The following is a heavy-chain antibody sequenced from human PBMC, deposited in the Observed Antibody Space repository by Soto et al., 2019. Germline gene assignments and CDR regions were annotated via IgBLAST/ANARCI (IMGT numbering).Heavy chain of an antibody. CDR2: ISYDGSNK. V-gene: IGHV3-30*14. Sequence: QVQLVESGGGVVQPGRSLRLSCAASGFTFSSYAMHWVRQAPGKGLEWVAVISYDGSNKYYADSVKGRFTISRDNSKNTLDLQMNSLRAEDTAGYYCARAFNSNYRFDYWGQGTLVTVSS. CDR1: GFTFSSYA. D-gene: IGHD4-4*01. CDR3: ARAFNSNYRFDY. J-gene: IGHJ4*02.